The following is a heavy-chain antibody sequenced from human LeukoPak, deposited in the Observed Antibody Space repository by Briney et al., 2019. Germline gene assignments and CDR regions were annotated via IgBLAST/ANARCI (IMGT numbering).Heavy chain of an antibody. CDR1: GGSFRGYY. D-gene: IGHD3-10*01. CDR2: INHSGST. J-gene: IGHJ5*02. CDR3: ARGRRRITMVRGVGYNWFDP. Sequence: SETLSLTCAVYGGSFRGYYWSWIRQPPGRGLEWIGEINHSGSTNYNPSLKSRVTISVDTSKNQFSLKLSSVTAADTAVYYCARGRRRITMVRGVGYNWFDPWGQGTLVTVSS. V-gene: IGHV4-34*01.